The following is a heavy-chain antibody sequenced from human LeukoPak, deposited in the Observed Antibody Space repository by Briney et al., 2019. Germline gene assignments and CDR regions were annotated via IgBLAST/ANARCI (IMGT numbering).Heavy chain of an antibody. V-gene: IGHV3-23*01. Sequence: GGSLRLSCAASGFSFPNYAMAWVRQAPGKGLEWVSTINPARNTYYADSVKGRFTISRDNSKNTLYLQMNSLRAEDTAVYYCAKDQDYGDYFDYWGQGTLVTVSS. CDR3: AKDQDYGDYFDY. CDR2: INPARNT. CDR1: GFSFPNYA. D-gene: IGHD4-17*01. J-gene: IGHJ4*02.